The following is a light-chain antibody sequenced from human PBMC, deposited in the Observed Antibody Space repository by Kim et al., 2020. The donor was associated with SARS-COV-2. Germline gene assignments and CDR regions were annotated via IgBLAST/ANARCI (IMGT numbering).Light chain of an antibody. CDR3: QQVELYPS. V-gene: IGKV1-9*01. CDR2: VAY. Sequence: DIQLTQSPSFLSASVGDRVIITCRASQDISDRLAWYQQRPGTAPKLLILVAYTLHAGVPSRFSGGGTGTEFSLTIDSLQPEDFATYYCQQVELYPSFGPGTKVDIK. CDR1: QDISDR. J-gene: IGKJ3*01.